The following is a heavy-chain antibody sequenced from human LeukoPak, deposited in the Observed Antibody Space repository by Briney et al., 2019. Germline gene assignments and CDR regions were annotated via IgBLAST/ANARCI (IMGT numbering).Heavy chain of an antibody. CDR1: GGAISSYY. Sequence: PSETLSLTCTVSGGAISSYYWSWIRQPPGKGLEWIGYIYYSGSTNYNPSLKSRVTISVDTSKNQFSLKLSSVTAADTAVYYCARQGIAVAGNAVFDYWGQGTLVTVSS. V-gene: IGHV4-59*08. J-gene: IGHJ4*02. CDR2: IYYSGST. CDR3: ARQGIAVAGNAVFDY. D-gene: IGHD6-19*01.